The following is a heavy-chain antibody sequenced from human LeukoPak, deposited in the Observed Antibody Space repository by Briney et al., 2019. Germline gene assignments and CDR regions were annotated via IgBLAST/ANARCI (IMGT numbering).Heavy chain of an antibody. CDR1: GGSISSYY. Sequence: PSETLSLTCTVSGGSISSYYWSWIRQPPGKGLEWIGYIYYSGSTNYNPSLKSRVTISLDTSKNQFSLKLSSVTAADTAVYYCARFALGGGTYYFDNWGQGILVTVSS. J-gene: IGHJ4*02. D-gene: IGHD3-16*01. CDR3: ARFALGGGTYYFDN. V-gene: IGHV4-59*01. CDR2: IYYSGST.